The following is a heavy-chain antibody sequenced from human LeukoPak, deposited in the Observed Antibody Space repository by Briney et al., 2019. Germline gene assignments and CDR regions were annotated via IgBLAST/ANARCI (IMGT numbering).Heavy chain of an antibody. CDR2: ISYDGSNK. V-gene: IGHV3-30*18. CDR3: AKDGTAARPRYYYYYMDV. Sequence: GRSLRLSCAASGFTFSSYGMHWVRQAPGKGLEGVAVISYDGSNKYYADSVKGRFTISRDNSKNTLYLQMNSLRAEDTAVYYCAKDGTAARPRYYYYYMDVWGKGTTVTVSS. J-gene: IGHJ6*03. D-gene: IGHD6-6*01. CDR1: GFTFSSYG.